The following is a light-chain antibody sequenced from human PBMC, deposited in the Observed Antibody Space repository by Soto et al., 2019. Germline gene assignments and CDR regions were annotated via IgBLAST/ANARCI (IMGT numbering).Light chain of an antibody. V-gene: IGLV2-14*03. CDR1: SSDVGAYNY. CDR2: DVS. Sequence: QSALTQPASVSGSPGQSITISCTGTSSDVGAYNYVSWYQQPPGKVPKLMIYDVSDRPSGVSNRFSGSKSGNTASLTISVLQADDEADYYRSSFTRSNSYVFGTGTKVTVL. J-gene: IGLJ1*01. CDR3: SSFTRSNSYV.